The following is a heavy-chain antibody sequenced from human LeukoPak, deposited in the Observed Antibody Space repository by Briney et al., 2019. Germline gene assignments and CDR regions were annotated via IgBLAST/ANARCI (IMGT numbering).Heavy chain of an antibody. CDR1: GGSINPYY. J-gene: IGHJ2*01. V-gene: IGHV4-59*08. CDR2: IYYRGNT. D-gene: IGHD1-1*01. CDR3: ARHKRGVSGWYFDL. Sequence: SETLSLTCTVSGGSINPYYWSWIRQPPGKGLEWIGYIYYRGNTNYNPSLESRVTISVDTSKNQFSLKLGSVTAADTAVYYCARHKRGVSGWYFDLWGRGTLVTVSS.